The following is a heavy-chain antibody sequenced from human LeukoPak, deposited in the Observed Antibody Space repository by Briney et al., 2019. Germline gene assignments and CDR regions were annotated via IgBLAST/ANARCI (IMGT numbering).Heavy chain of an antibody. Sequence: GGSLRLSCAASGFTFSNYGMHWVRRAPGKGLEWVAVISYDESDKYYADSVKDRFTISRDNSKNTLYLQMNSLRPEDTAVYYCAKGVVAATNAAYYGMDVWGQGTTVTVSS. D-gene: IGHD2-15*01. J-gene: IGHJ6*02. CDR1: GFTFSNYG. CDR3: AKGVVAATNAAYYGMDV. V-gene: IGHV3-30*18. CDR2: ISYDESDK.